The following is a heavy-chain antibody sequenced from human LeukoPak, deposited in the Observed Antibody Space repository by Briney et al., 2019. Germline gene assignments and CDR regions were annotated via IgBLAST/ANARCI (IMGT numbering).Heavy chain of an antibody. CDR1: GGSISSSSYY. Sequence: ETLSLTCTVSGGSISSSSYYWGWVRQAPGKGLEWVSYISSSSSTIYYADSVKGRFTISRDNAKNSLYLQMNSLRAEDTAVYYCAREDLDYGDPVDWGQGTLDTVSS. V-gene: IGHV3-48*04. J-gene: IGHJ4*02. D-gene: IGHD4-17*01. CDR3: AREDLDYGDPVD. CDR2: ISSSSSTI.